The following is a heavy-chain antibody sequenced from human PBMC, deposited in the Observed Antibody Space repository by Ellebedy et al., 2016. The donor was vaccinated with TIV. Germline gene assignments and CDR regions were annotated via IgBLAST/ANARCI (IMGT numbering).Heavy chain of an antibody. J-gene: IGHJ6*02. D-gene: IGHD2-15*01. CDR1: GFTSSSYA. Sequence: GGSLRLSXAASGFTSSSYAMSWVRQAPGKGLEWVSAISGSGGSTYYADSVEGRFTISRDNSKNTLYLQMNSLRAEDTAVYYCAKGEDIVVVVAAIRTYYYYGMDVWGQGTTVTVSS. CDR3: AKGEDIVVVVAAIRTYYYYGMDV. V-gene: IGHV3-23*01. CDR2: ISGSGGST.